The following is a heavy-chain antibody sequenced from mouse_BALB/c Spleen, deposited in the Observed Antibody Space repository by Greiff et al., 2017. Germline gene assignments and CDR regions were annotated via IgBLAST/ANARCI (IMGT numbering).Heavy chain of an antibody. D-gene: IGHD5-1-1*01. CDR2: IWSGGST. J-gene: IGHJ1*01. V-gene: IGHV2-2*02. CDR1: GFSLTSYG. CDR3: ARDQYHDPWYFDV. Sequence: QVQLKESGPGLVQPSQSLSITCTVSGFSLTSYGVHWVRQSPGKGLEWLGVIWSGGSTDYNAAFISRLSISKDNSKSQVFFKMNSLQANDTAIYYCARDQYHDPWYFDVWGAGTTVTVSS.